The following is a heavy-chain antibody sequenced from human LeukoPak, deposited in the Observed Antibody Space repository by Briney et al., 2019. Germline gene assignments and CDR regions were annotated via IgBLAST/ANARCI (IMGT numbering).Heavy chain of an antibody. V-gene: IGHV1-46*01. J-gene: IGHJ4*02. CDR3: ARPSRWLQYLYFDY. D-gene: IGHD5-24*01. CDR1: GYTFTSNY. Sequence: EASVKVSCKASGYTFTSNYIHWVRQAPGQGLEWMGMIYPRDGSTSYAQKFQGRVTITRDTSASTAYMELSSLRSEDTAVYYCARPSRWLQYLYFDYWGQGTLVTVSS. CDR2: IYPRDGST.